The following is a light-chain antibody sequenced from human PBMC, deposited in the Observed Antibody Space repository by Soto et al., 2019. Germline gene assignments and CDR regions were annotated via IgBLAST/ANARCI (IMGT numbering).Light chain of an antibody. Sequence: SYELTQPLSVSVALGQTARITCGGNYIASRNVHWYQQKPGQAPVLVIYRDNNRPSGLPERFSGSNSGNTATLTISRAQAGDEADYYCQVWDSSTYVVFGGVTKVTVL. CDR1: YIASRN. CDR3: QVWDSSTYVV. V-gene: IGLV3-9*01. J-gene: IGLJ3*02. CDR2: RDN.